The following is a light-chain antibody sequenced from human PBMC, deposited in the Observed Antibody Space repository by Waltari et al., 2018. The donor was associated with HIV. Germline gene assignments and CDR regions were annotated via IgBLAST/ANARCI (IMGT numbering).Light chain of an antibody. CDR2: SND. Sequence: QCVLTQASPASRPPGQRVTIPCAGGSTNIGSNTVNWYQQLPGTAPKLLIYSNDQRPSGVPDRFSGSKSGTSASLAISGLQSEDEADYYCVAWDDSRDVWVFGGGTKLTVL. V-gene: IGLV1-44*01. CDR3: VAWDDSRDVWV. J-gene: IGLJ3*02. CDR1: STNIGSNT.